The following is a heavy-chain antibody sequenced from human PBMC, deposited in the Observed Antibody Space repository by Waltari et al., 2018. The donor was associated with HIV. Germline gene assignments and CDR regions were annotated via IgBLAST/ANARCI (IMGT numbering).Heavy chain of an antibody. D-gene: IGHD2-8*01. CDR1: GASIGSNYY. CDR2: ISHSGNT. Sequence: QLQLQESGPGLVKPSETLSLTCSVSGASIGSNYYWRWVRQPPGKGLEWIATISHSGNTYYNPALKNRVTISADTSKNQFSLKLSSVTATDTAVYYCLMEGYYYGMDVWGQGTTVTVSS. CDR3: LMEGYYYGMDV. V-gene: IGHV4-39*01. J-gene: IGHJ6*02.